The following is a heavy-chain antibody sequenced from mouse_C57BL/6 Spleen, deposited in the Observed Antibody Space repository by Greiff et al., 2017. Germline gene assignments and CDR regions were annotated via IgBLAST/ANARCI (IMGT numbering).Heavy chain of an antibody. J-gene: IGHJ4*01. Sequence: DVKLVESEGGLVQPGSSMKLSCTASGFTFSDYYMAWVRQVPEKGLEWVANINYDGSSTYYLDSLKSRFIISRDNAKNILYLQMSSLKSEDTATYYCAREKLTGTWENAMDYWGQGTSVTVSS. CDR1: GFTFSDYY. V-gene: IGHV5-16*01. CDR2: INYDGSST. D-gene: IGHD4-1*01. CDR3: AREKLTGTWENAMDY.